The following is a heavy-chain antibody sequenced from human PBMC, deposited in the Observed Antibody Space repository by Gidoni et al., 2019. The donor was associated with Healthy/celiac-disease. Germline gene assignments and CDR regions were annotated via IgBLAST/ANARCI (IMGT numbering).Heavy chain of an antibody. D-gene: IGHD6-13*01. CDR2: ISYDGSNK. V-gene: IGHV3-30-3*01. CDR1: GFTFSSYA. J-gene: IGHJ5*02. Sequence: QVQLVESGGGVVQPGRSLRLSCAASGFTFSSYAMHWVRQAPGKGLEWVAVISYDGSNKYYADSVKGRFTISRDNSKNTLYLQMNSLRAEDTAVYYCARDLRQQGWFDPWGQGTLVTVSS. CDR3: ARDLRQQGWFDP.